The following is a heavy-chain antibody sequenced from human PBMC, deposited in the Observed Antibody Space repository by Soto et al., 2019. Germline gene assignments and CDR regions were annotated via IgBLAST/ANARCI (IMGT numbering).Heavy chain of an antibody. J-gene: IGHJ5*02. CDR2: IYHSGST. D-gene: IGHD2-2*01. CDR1: GYSISSGYY. V-gene: IGHV4-38-2*02. CDR3: ATAPATEAAAYTWFDP. Sequence: SETLSLTCSVSGYSISSGYYWGWIRQPPGKGLEWIGSIYHSGSTYYDLSLRSRVTITVDTSKNQFSLRLTSLTAADTAVYYCATAPATEAAAYTWFDPWGQGTLVTVSS.